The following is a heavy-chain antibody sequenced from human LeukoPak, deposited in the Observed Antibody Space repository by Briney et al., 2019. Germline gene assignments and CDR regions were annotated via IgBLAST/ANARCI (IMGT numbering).Heavy chain of an antibody. CDR3: TTSRGYITGAFFGY. D-gene: IGHD5-18*01. V-gene: IGHV3-15*01. CDR2: IKNKTDGGTT. CDR1: GFIFKNAW. Sequence: KPGGSLRLSCAASGFIFKNAWMSWVRQAPGQGLEWGGLIKNKTDGGTTDYAAPVKDRLSISRDDSRTTLYLQMDSLKPEDTAVYYCTTSRGYITGAFFGYWGQGTLVTVSS. J-gene: IGHJ4*02.